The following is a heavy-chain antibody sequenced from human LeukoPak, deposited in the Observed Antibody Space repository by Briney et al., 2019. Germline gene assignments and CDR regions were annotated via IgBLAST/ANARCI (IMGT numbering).Heavy chain of an antibody. CDR2: INPNSGGT. J-gene: IGHJ3*01. CDR1: GYTFTAYF. V-gene: IGHV1-2*02. Sequence: GASVKVSCKASGYTFTAYFFHWVRQAPGQGLEWMGWINPNSGGTKYAQNFQGRVTMTRDTSISTAYLDLSRLTSDDTAVYYCALPPGIVPTDFALDAWGQGTMVTVSS. CDR3: ALPPGIVPTDFALDA. D-gene: IGHD2-8*01.